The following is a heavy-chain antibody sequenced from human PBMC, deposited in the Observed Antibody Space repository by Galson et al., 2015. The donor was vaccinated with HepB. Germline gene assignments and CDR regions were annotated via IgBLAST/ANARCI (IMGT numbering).Heavy chain of an antibody. V-gene: IGHV4-39*01. CDR3: ARRLGYSYGYRGRFDP. Sequence: LSLTCTVSGGSISSSNYHWGWIRQPPGKGLEWIGSVYFSGNTYYNPSLESRVAISVDTSKNQFSLKLNSVSAADTAVYYCARRLGYSYGYRGRFDPWGQGTLVTVSS. CDR1: GGSISSSNYH. J-gene: IGHJ5*02. CDR2: VYFSGNT. D-gene: IGHD5-18*01.